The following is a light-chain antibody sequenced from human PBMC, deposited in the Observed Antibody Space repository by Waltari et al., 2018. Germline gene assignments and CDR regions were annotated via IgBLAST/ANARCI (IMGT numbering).Light chain of an antibody. J-gene: IGKJ5*01. Sequence: PPPWRASQSAGSNLAWFQQGPGQAPRLLMYDASTRATGIPARFSGTGSGTEFTLTISSLQPEDIATYYCQQYDNLPITFGQGTRLEIK. V-gene: IGKV3-15*01. CDR3: QQYDNLPIT. CDR1: QSAGSN. CDR2: DAS.